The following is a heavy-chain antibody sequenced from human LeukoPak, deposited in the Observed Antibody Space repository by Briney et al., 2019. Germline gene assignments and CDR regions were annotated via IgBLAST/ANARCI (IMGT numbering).Heavy chain of an antibody. D-gene: IGHD3-9*01. J-gene: IGHJ6*02. CDR1: GFTFSSYG. CDR2: IWYDGSNK. CDR3: ARCLRYFDWLLSVDSPSGMDV. V-gene: IGHV3-33*01. Sequence: GGSLRLSCAASGFTFSSYGIHWVRQAPGKGLEWVALIWYDGSNKYYADSVKGRFTISRDNSKNTLYLQMNSLRAEDTAVYYCARCLRYFDWLLSVDSPSGMDVWGQGTTVTVSS.